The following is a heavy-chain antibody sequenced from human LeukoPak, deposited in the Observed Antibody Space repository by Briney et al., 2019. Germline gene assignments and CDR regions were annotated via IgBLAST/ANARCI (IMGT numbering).Heavy chain of an antibody. CDR1: GFRFSSYS. V-gene: IGHV3-21*06. Sequence: GGSLRLSCAGSGFRFSSYSMSWVRQAPGKGLEWVSSISNSSSYIYYTGSVKGRFTISRDNAKNSVYLQMNSLRVEDTAVYYCARALFDNSGYSRGGWGQGTQVTVSS. D-gene: IGHD3-22*01. CDR2: ISNSSSYI. J-gene: IGHJ4*02. CDR3: ARALFDNSGYSRGG.